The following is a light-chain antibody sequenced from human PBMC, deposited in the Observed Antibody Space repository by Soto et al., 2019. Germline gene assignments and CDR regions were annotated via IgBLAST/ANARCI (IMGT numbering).Light chain of an antibody. J-gene: IGLJ1*01. CDR3: SSFTSTSTYV. CDR1: SCDVGSYNL. CDR2: EVN. Sequence: QSALTQPASVSGSPGQSITISCTGTSCDVGSYNLVSWYQQHPGKAPKLMIYEVNNRPSGVSNRFSGSKSGNTASLTISGLQAEDEADYYCSSFTSTSTYVFGTGTKLTVL. V-gene: IGLV2-14*02.